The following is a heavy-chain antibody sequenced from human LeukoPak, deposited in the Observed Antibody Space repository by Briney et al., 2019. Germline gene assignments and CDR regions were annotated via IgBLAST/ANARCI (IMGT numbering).Heavy chain of an antibody. V-gene: IGHV3-23*01. D-gene: IGHD3-3*01. CDR1: GFTFSSYA. CDR3: AKEEGRYYNFWSGYPGNWFDP. CDR2: ISGSGGST. Sequence: GGSLRLSCAASGFTFSSYAMSWVRQAPGKGLEWVSAISGSGGSTYYADSVKGRFTISRDNSKNTLYLQMNSLRAEDTAVYYCAKEEGRYYNFWSGYPGNWFDPWGQGTLVTVSS. J-gene: IGHJ5*02.